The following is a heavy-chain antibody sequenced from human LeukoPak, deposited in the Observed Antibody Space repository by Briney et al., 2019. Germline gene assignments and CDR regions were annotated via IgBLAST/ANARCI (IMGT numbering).Heavy chain of an antibody. CDR1: GGSISSSSYY. CDR2: IYYSEST. J-gene: IGHJ3*02. CDR3: ARAEWLARGAFDI. V-gene: IGHV4-39*01. D-gene: IGHD6-19*01. Sequence: SETLSLTCTVAGGSISSSSYYWGWIRQPPGNGLEWIGSIYYSESTYYNASLKSRVTISVDTSKNQFSLKLSSVTAADTAVYYCARAEWLARGAFDIWGQGTMVTVSS.